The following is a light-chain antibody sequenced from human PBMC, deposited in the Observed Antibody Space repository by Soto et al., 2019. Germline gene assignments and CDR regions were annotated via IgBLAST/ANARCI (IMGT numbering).Light chain of an antibody. Sequence: EIMMTQSPGTLSASPGERATLSCRASQSVSSNLAWYQQKPGQAPRLLIYAVSTRATGIPARFSGSGSGTEFTLTISSLQSEDFAFYCRQHNNKWPLTFGQGTKVEIK. CDR3: QHNNKWPLT. V-gene: IGKV3-15*01. J-gene: IGKJ1*01. CDR1: QSVSSN. CDR2: AVS.